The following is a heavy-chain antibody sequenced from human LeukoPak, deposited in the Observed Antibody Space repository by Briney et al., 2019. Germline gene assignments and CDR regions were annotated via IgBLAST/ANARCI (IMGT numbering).Heavy chain of an antibody. V-gene: IGHV4-39*01. CDR1: GGSISSYY. Sequence: TSETLSLTCTVSGGSISSYYWGWIRQPPGKGLEWIGSIYYSGSTYYNPSLKSRVTISVDTSKNQFSLKLSSVTAADTAVYYCARRGASHRTGTAIAALDYWGQGTLVTVSS. CDR3: ARRGASHRTGTAIAALDY. CDR2: IYYSGST. D-gene: IGHD1-1*01. J-gene: IGHJ4*02.